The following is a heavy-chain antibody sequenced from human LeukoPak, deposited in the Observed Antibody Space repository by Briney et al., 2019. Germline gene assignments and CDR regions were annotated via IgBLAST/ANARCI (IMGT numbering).Heavy chain of an antibody. Sequence: SGGSLRLSCTASGFTFSSYAMSWIRQPPGKGLEWIGYIYYSGSTKYKPSLKSRVTISVDTSKNQFSLKVSSVTAADTAVYYCARVKSEWDYYYYMDVWGKGTTVTVSS. CDR2: IYYSGST. V-gene: IGHV4-59*01. D-gene: IGHD1-26*01. CDR1: GFTFSSYA. J-gene: IGHJ6*03. CDR3: ARVKSEWDYYYYMDV.